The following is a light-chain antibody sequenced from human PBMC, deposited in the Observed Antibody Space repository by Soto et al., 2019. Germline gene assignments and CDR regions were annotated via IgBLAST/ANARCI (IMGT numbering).Light chain of an antibody. Sequence: SVLTQSPGTLSLSPGERDTLSCRASQSVGSNFLAWYQQKRGQAPRILIYAASNRASGIPDRFSGSGSGSDFTLTISILEPEDFAVYYCQQYGSPPWAFGQGTRVEI. CDR3: QQYGSPPWA. CDR2: AAS. J-gene: IGKJ1*01. V-gene: IGKV3-20*01. CDR1: QSVGSNF.